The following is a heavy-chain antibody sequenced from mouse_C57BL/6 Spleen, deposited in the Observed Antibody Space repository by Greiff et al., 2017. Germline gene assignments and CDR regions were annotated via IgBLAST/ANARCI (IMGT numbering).Heavy chain of an antibody. D-gene: IGHD2-13*01. J-gene: IGHJ4*01. CDR2: IDPADSYT. V-gene: IGHV1-69*01. CDR3: ASASDYVNFDLGY. Sequence: QVQLQQPGAELVMPGASVKLSCKASGFTFTSYWMHWVKQRPGQGLEWIGEIDPADSYTNYNEKFKGKSTLTVDKSSSTAYLQLSSLTSEDSAVYYCASASDYVNFDLGYWGQGPTVAAST. CDR1: GFTFTSYW.